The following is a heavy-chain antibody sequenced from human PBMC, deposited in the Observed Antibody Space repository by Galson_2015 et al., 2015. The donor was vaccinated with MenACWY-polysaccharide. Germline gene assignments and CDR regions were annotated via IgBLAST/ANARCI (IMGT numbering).Heavy chain of an antibody. Sequence: LSLTCTVSGVSISTYFWSWVRQPPGKGLEWIGYINYFGNTNYNPSLKSRVTMSVDTSKSQFFLKLDSVTAADTAIYYCANLNEGTNDLGNWFDPWGQGTLVTVSS. J-gene: IGHJ5*02. CDR1: GVSISTYF. V-gene: IGHV4-59*01. CDR2: INYFGNT. CDR3: ANLNEGTNDLGNWFDP. D-gene: IGHD1-1*01.